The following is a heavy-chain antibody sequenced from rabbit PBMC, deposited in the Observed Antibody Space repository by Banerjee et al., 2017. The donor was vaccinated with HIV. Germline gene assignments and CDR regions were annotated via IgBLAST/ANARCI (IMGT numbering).Heavy chain of an antibody. CDR1: GFDFSSYG. J-gene: IGHJ6*01. Sequence: QEQLVESGGGLVQPGGSLKLSCKASGFDFSSYGVSWVRQAPGKGLEWIGYIDPGFGSTYYASWVNGRFTISKTSSTTVTLQLNSLTAVDTATYFCARHGDLWGPGTLVTVS. D-gene: IGHD3-1*01. CDR2: IDPGFGST. CDR3: ARHGDL. V-gene: IGHV1S39*01.